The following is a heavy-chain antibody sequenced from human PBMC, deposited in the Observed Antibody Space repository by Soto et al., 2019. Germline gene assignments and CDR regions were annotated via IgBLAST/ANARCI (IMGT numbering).Heavy chain of an antibody. CDR3: ARDHLIMPAHDFFYGSDV. D-gene: IGHD2-2*01. Sequence: XVSLRLSCEVSGFTFSMYSMSWVRQSPGKGLEWVAKIPQEGVDGHYAGSVKGRFTISRDNGKNSLYLQLNNLRAEDTAVYYCARDHLIMPAHDFFYGSDVCGRGATVTVSS. J-gene: IGHJ6*02. CDR1: GFTFSMYS. CDR2: IPQEGVDG. V-gene: IGHV3-7*03.